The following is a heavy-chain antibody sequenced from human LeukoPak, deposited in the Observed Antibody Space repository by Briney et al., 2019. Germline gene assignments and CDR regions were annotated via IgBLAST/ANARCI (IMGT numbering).Heavy chain of an antibody. CDR2: ISGSGGST. Sequence: GGSLRLSCAASGFTFNIYAMSWVRQAPGKGLEWLSAISGSGGSTLYADSVKGRFTISRDNSKNTLYLQMNSLRAEDTSVYYCAKSPTFGYCTNGACSDLRSFDYWVRATLVTVSS. D-gene: IGHD2-8*01. V-gene: IGHV3-23*01. CDR1: GFTFNIYA. J-gene: IGHJ4*02. CDR3: AKSPTFGYCTNGACSDLRSFDY.